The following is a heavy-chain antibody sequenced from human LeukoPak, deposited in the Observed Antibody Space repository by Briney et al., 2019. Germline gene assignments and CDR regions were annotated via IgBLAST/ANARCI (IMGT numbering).Heavy chain of an antibody. Sequence: GGSLRLSCAASGFTFNNAWMSWVRQAPGKGLEWVGRIKSKTNDETTDYTAPVKGRFTISRDDSKNTLYLQMNSLKTEDTAVYYCTAGTGYSDHDYWGQGTLVTVSS. J-gene: IGHJ4*02. CDR3: TAGTGYSDHDY. CDR1: GFTFNNAW. V-gene: IGHV3-15*01. D-gene: IGHD5-12*01. CDR2: IKSKTNDETT.